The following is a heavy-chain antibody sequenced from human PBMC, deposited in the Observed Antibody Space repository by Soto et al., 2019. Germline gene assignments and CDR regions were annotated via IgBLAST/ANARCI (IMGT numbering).Heavy chain of an antibody. CDR2: IWYDGSNK. V-gene: IGHV3-33*01. CDR1: GFTFSSYG. CDR3: ARARSPFIVGATSPYYGMDV. Sequence: GGSLRLSCAASGFTFSSYGMHWVRQAPGKGLEWVAVIWYDGSNKYYADSVKGRFTISRDNSKNTLYLQMNSLRAEDTAVYYCARARSPFIVGATSPYYGMDVWGQGTTVTVSS. J-gene: IGHJ6*02. D-gene: IGHD1-26*01.